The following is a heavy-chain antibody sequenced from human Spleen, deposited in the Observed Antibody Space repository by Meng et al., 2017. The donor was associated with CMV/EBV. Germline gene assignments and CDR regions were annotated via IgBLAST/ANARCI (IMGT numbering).Heavy chain of an antibody. D-gene: IGHD3-22*01. Sequence: GGTFSSYAISWVRRAPGQGLGWMGGIIPILGIANYAQEFQGRVTITADKSTSTAYMELGSLRSEDTAVYYCAAGESQGGSGYYFPDYWGQGTLVTVSS. V-gene: IGHV1-69*10. J-gene: IGHJ4*02. CDR1: GGTFSSYA. CDR3: AAGESQGGSGYYFPDY. CDR2: IIPILGIA.